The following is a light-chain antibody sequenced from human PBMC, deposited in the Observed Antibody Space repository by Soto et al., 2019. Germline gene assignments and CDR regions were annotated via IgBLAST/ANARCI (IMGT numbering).Light chain of an antibody. CDR1: LSVSVY. V-gene: IGKV3-11*01. J-gene: IGKJ5*01. Sequence: VVLTQSPSTLSCSPGEISTLSCSTSLSVSVYLDWYQQKPGQAPRLLISDASNRATGIPARFSGSGSGTDFTLTISSLEAEDFAVYYCQQRSNWPPITFGQGTRLEIK. CDR2: DAS. CDR3: QQRSNWPPIT.